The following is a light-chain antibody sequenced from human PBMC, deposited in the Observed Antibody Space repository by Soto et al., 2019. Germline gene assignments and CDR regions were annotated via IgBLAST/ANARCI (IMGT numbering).Light chain of an antibody. CDR2: DVS. J-gene: IGLJ2*01. Sequence: QSALTQPASVSGSPGQSITISCTGNSSDVGGYNYVSWYQQHQGKAPKLLIYDVSNRPSGVSNRFSGSKSGNTASLTISGLQAEDESDYYCSSYTSSSPLFGGGTKLTVL. CDR3: SSYTSSSPL. CDR1: SSDVGGYNY. V-gene: IGLV2-14*01.